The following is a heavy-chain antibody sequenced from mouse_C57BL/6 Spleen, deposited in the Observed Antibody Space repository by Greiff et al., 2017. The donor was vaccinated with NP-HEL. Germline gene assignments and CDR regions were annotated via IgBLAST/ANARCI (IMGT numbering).Heavy chain of an antibody. J-gene: IGHJ2*01. Sequence: VQLQQSGAELVRPGSSVKLSCKASGYTFTSYWMHWVKQRPIQGLEWIGNIDPSDSETHYNQKFKDKATLTVDKSSSTAYMQLSSLTSEDSAVYYCARSGYGSSYEDFDYWGQGTTLTVSS. CDR1: GYTFTSYW. D-gene: IGHD1-1*01. V-gene: IGHV1-52*01. CDR2: IDPSDSET. CDR3: ARSGYGSSYEDFDY.